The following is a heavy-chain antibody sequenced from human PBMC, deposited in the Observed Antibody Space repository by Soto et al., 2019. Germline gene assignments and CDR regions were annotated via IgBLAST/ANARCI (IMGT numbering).Heavy chain of an antibody. D-gene: IGHD6-6*01. CDR1: GGSFSGYY. CDR2: INHSGST. J-gene: IGHJ6*02. Sequence: SETLSLTCAVYGGSFSGYYWSWIRQPPGKXLEWIGEINHSGSTNYNPSLKSRVTISVDTSKNQFSLKLSSVTAADTAVYYCARPRPSIAARPGFYYYYYGMDVWGQGTTVTVSS. CDR3: ARPRPSIAARPGFYYYYYGMDV. V-gene: IGHV4-34*01.